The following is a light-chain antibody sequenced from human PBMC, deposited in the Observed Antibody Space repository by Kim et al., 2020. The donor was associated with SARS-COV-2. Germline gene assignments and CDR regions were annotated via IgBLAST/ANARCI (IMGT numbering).Light chain of an antibody. CDR1: QSISTW. V-gene: IGKV1-5*03. Sequence: SASVGDRVTITCRASQSISTWLAWYQQKPGKAPNLLIYRTSTLESGVPSRFSGSGSGTEFTLTISTLQPEDSATYYCQHYNSYPITFGQGTKLEI. CDR2: RTS. J-gene: IGKJ2*01. CDR3: QHYNSYPIT.